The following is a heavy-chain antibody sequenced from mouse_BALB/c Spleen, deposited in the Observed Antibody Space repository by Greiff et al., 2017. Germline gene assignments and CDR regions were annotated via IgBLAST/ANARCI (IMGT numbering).Heavy chain of an antibody. CDR1: GFTFSNYW. CDR2: IRLKSNNYAT. D-gene: IGHD1-1*01. J-gene: IGHJ3*01. V-gene: IGHV6-6*02. Sequence: EVKVEESGGGLVQPGGSMKLSCVASGFTFSNYWMNWVRQSPEKGLEWVAEIRLKSNNYATHYAVSVKGRFTISRDDSKSRVYLQMNNLRAEDTGIYYCTGGSSYPAWFAYWGQGTLVTVSA. CDR3: TGGSSYPAWFAY.